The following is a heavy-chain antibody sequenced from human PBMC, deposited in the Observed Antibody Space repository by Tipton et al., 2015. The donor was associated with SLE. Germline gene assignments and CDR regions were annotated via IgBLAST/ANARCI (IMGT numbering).Heavy chain of an antibody. CDR2: VFRSGST. J-gene: IGHJ6*03. D-gene: IGHD2-2*01. CDR3: ARGQCTSCYYYYMDV. CDR1: GVSISSSNYF. Sequence: TLSLTCTVSGVSISSSNYFWGWIRQPPGKGLEWIGSVFRSGSTNYNPSLKSRVTISVDTSKNQFSLKLSSVTAADTAVYYCARGQCTSCYYYYMDVWGKGTTVTVSS. V-gene: IGHV4-39*07.